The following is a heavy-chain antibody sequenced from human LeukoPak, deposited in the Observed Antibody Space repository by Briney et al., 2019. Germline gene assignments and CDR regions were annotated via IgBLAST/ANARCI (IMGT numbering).Heavy chain of an antibody. CDR3: ARGLVEVATRYFDL. V-gene: IGHV4-61*01. CDR1: GGSVSSGSYY. CDR2: IYYSGST. Sequence: SETLSLTCTVSGGSVSSGSYYWSWIRQPPGKGLEWIGYIYYSGSTNYNPSLKSRVTISVDTSKNQFSLKLSTVTAADTAVYYCARGLVEVATRYFDLWGRGTLVTVSS. J-gene: IGHJ2*01. D-gene: IGHD5-24*01.